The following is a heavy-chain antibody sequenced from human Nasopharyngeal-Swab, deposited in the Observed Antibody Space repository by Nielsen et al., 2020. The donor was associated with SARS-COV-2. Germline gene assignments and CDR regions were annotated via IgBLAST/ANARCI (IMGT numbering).Heavy chain of an antibody. V-gene: IGHV1-18*01. CDR3: ARYYDSSGYSDY. D-gene: IGHD3-22*01. J-gene: IGHJ4*02. CDR2: ISAYNGNT. Sequence: ASVKVSCKASGYTFTSYGISWVRQAPGQGLEWMGWISAYNGNTNYAQKLQGRVTMTRDTSISTAYMELSRLRSDDTAVYYCARYYDSSGYSDYWGQGTLVTVSS. CDR1: GYTFTSYG.